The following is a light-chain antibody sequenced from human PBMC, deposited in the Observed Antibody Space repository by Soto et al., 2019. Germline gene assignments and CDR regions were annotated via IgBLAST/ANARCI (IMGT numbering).Light chain of an antibody. CDR1: SNNIGTYNY. J-gene: IGLJ1*01. Sequence: QSVLTQPRSVSGSPGQSVTISCTGNSNNIGTYNYVSWYQQHPGKAPKLMIYDVSERPSGVLDRFSGSKSGNTASLTISGLQAEDEADYYCCSYAGNYANVFGTGTKVTVL. V-gene: IGLV2-11*01. CDR3: CSYAGNYANV. CDR2: DVS.